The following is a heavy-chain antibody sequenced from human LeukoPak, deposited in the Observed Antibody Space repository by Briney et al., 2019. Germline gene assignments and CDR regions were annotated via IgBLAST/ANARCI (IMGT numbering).Heavy chain of an antibody. CDR2: IIPIFGTA. Sequence: SVKVSCKASGGTFSSYAISWVRQAPGQGLEWMGGIIPIFGTANYAQKFQGRVTITTDESTSTAYMELSSLRSEDTAVYYCARRRIVGATELDYWGQGTLVTVTS. V-gene: IGHV1-69*05. J-gene: IGHJ4*02. CDR3: ARRRIVGATELDY. CDR1: GGTFSSYA. D-gene: IGHD1-26*01.